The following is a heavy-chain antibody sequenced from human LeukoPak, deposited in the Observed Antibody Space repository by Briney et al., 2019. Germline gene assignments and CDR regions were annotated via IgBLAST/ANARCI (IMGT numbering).Heavy chain of an antibody. D-gene: IGHD4-23*01. Sequence: SETLSLTCAVYGGSFSGYYWTWIRQPPGKGLEWIGEINHSGSTNYNPSLKSRVTISVDTSKNQFSLKLSSVTAADTAVYYCARGDSTVTPKYFQYWGQGTLVTVSS. V-gene: IGHV4-34*01. CDR3: ARGDSTVTPKYFQY. CDR2: INHSGST. CDR1: GGSFSGYY. J-gene: IGHJ1*01.